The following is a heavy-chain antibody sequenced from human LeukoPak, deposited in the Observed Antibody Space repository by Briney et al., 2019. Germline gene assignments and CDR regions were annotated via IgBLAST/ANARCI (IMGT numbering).Heavy chain of an antibody. Sequence: NPGGSLRLSCAASGFTFSSYSMNWVRQAPGRGLEWVSSISSSSSYIYYADSVKGRFTISRDNAKNSLYLQMNSLRAEDTAVYYCASSYDSSGYYPTYYFDYWGQGTLVTVSS. J-gene: IGHJ4*02. V-gene: IGHV3-21*01. D-gene: IGHD3-22*01. CDR2: ISSSSSYI. CDR3: ASSYDSSGYYPTYYFDY. CDR1: GFTFSSYS.